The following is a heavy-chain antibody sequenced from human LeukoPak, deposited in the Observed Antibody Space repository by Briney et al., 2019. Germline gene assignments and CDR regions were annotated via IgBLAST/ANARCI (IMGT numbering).Heavy chain of an antibody. CDR2: IYYSGST. D-gene: IGHD5-12*01. CDR1: GGSISSSSYY. Sequence: SETLSLTCTDSGGSISSSSYYWGWIRQPPGKGLEWIGSIYYSGSTYYNPSLKSRVTISVDTSKNQFSLKLSSVTAADTAVYYCARGGGARGNWFDPWGQGTLVTVSS. V-gene: IGHV4-39*07. J-gene: IGHJ5*02. CDR3: ARGGGARGNWFDP.